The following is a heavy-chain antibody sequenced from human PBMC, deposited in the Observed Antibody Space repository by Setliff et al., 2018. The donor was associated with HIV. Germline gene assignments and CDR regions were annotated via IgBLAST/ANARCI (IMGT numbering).Heavy chain of an antibody. V-gene: IGHV3-66*02. CDR2: IYSDGTT. CDR1: GFSVSNYY. CDR3: ARSRPYNSALDY. Sequence: PGESLKISCAASGFSVSNYYMAWVRQAPGKGLEWVSTIYSDGTTYHADSVKGRFTLSRDNSKNTLFLQMNSLRPEDTAVFYCARSRPYNSALDYWGQGTLVTVSS. J-gene: IGHJ4*02. D-gene: IGHD6-25*01.